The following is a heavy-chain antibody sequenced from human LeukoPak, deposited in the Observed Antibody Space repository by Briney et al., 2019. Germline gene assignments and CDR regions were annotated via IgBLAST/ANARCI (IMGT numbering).Heavy chain of an antibody. CDR3: ASTPYYYDSSGYLPRAKKSYYYYGMDV. Sequence: SETLSLTCAVYGGSFSGYYWSWIRQPPGKGLEWIGEINHSGSTNYNPSLKSRVTISVDTSKNQFSLKLSSVTAADTAVYYCASTPYYYDSSGYLPRAKKSYYYYGMDVWGQGTTVTVSS. CDR1: GGSFSGYY. J-gene: IGHJ6*02. D-gene: IGHD3-22*01. CDR2: INHSGST. V-gene: IGHV4-34*01.